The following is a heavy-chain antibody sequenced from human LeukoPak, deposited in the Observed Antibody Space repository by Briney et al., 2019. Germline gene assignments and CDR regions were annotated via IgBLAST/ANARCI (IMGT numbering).Heavy chain of an antibody. J-gene: IGHJ4*02. D-gene: IGHD3-10*01. CDR3: VSGYYGSGSSLFDY. CDR1: GGSFSGYY. CDR2: INHSGST. Sequence: SETLSLTCAVYGGSFSGYYWSWIRQPPGKGLEWIGEINHSGSTNYNPSLKSRVTISVDTSKNQFSLKLSSVTAADTAVYYCVSGYYGSGSSLFDYWGQGTLVTVSS. V-gene: IGHV4-34*01.